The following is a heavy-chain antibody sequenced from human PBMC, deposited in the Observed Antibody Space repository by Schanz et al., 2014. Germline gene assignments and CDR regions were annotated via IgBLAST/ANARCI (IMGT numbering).Heavy chain of an antibody. V-gene: IGHV1-46*03. J-gene: IGHJ4*02. D-gene: IGHD3-10*01. CDR1: GYTFTNFF. Sequence: QVHLVQSGAEVHKPGASLKISCKASGYTFTNFFLHWVRQAPGQGLEWMGIINPIGGSTTYAQKFRGAVTLTTDTSTDTAYLELTSLRSEDTAVYYCARGSPENMIRGELDYWGRGTLXTVSS. CDR2: INPIGGST. CDR3: ARGSPENMIRGELDY.